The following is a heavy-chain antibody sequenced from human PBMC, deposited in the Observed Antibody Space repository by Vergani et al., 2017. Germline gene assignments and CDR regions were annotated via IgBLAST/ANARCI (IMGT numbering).Heavy chain of an antibody. CDR3: ARDGGLVPAAILEGLGDY. CDR2: IIPIFGTA. D-gene: IGHD2-2*01. J-gene: IGHJ4*02. CDR1: GGTFSSYA. V-gene: IGHV1-69*18. Sequence: QVQLVQSGAEVKKPGSSVKVSCKASGGTFSSYAISRVRQAPGQGLEWMGRIIPIFGTANYAQKFQGRVTITADESTSTAYMELSSLRSEDTAVYYCARDGGLVPAAILEGLGDYWGQGTLVTVSS.